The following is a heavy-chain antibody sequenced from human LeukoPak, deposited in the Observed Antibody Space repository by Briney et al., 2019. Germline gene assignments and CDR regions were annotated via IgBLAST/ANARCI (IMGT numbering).Heavy chain of an antibody. J-gene: IGHJ4*02. CDR1: GYTFTSYY. Sequence: GASVKVSCKASGYTFTSYYMHWVRQAPGQGLEWMGIINPSGGSTSYAQKFQGRVTMTRDMSTSTVYMELSSLRSEDTAVYYCARDGEGHYYDSSGYYFGFAYWGQGTLVTVSS. D-gene: IGHD3-22*01. CDR3: ARDGEGHYYDSSGYYFGFAY. V-gene: IGHV1-46*01. CDR2: INPSGGST.